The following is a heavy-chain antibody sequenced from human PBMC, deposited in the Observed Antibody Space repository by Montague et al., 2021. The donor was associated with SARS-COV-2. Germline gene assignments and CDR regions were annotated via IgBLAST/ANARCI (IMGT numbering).Heavy chain of an antibody. CDR3: ARHALGYFDWLNEGYFDY. Sequence: SETLSLTCTVSGGSISSYYWSWIRQPPGKGLEWIGYIYYRGSTNYNPSLKSRVTISVDTSKNQFSLKLSSVTAADTAVYYCARHALGYFDWLNEGYFDYWGQGTLATVSS. CDR1: GGSISSYY. CDR2: IYYRGST. D-gene: IGHD3-9*01. V-gene: IGHV4-59*08. J-gene: IGHJ4*02.